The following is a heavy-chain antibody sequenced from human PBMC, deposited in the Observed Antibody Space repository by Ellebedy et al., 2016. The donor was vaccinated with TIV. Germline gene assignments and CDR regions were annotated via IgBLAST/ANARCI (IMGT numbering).Heavy chain of an antibody. CDR1: GGTFNSHT. CDR3: ATCPLTKTYFYYGMDV. D-gene: IGHD1-14*01. J-gene: IGHJ6*02. V-gene: IGHV1-69*06. CDR2: IIPIFDTA. Sequence: AASVKVSCKASGGTFNSHTICWVRQAPGEGLEWMGGIIPIFDTANYAQKFRGRVAFTADKSTSTAYTDLSSLTSEDTAVYYCATCPLTKTYFYYGMDVWGQGTTVTVSS.